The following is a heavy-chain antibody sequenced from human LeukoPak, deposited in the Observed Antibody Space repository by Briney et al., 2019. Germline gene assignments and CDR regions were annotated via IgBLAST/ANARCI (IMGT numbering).Heavy chain of an antibody. CDR1: GFTFSNYW. Sequence: GSLRLSCAASGFTFSNYWMHWVRQAPGKGLVWVSRINSDGSTTTYADSVKGRFTISRDNPKNTLYLQMNSLRAEDTAVYYCARDRETWYFDFWGQGTLVTVSS. CDR2: INSDGSTT. CDR3: ARDRETWYFDF. J-gene: IGHJ4*02. V-gene: IGHV3-74*01.